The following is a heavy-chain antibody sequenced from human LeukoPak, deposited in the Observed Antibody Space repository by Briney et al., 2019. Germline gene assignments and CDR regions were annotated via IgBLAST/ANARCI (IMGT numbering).Heavy chain of an antibody. CDR2: FDPEDGET. D-gene: IGHD4/OR15-4a*01. J-gene: IGHJ5*02. CDR3: AAEHEKVDYRSTWFDP. V-gene: IGHV1-24*01. Sequence: ASVKASCKVSGSTLTELSMHWVRQAPGKGLEWMGGFDPEDGETFYAQDFQGRVIMTEDTSIDTAYMELSSLRSEDTAVYYCAAEHEKVDYRSTWFDPWGQGTLVTVSS. CDR1: GSTLTELS.